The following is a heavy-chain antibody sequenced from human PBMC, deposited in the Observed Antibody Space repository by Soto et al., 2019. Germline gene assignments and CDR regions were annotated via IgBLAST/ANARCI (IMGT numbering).Heavy chain of an antibody. CDR1: GYIFTTYG. V-gene: IGHV1-18*01. CDR3: VRDRSTQDY. Sequence: QVQLVQSGGEVKKPGASVKVSCQASGYIFTTYGISWVRQAPGQGLEWLGWIRPDSGDTDYAQKFHDRVTMTRHTSTSTVYMELRSLTYDDTALYYCVRDRSTQDYWGQGTLVTVSS. CDR2: IRPDSGDT. D-gene: IGHD1-1*01. J-gene: IGHJ4*02.